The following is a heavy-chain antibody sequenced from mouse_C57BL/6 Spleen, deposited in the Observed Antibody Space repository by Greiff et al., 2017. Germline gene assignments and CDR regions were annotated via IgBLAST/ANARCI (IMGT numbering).Heavy chain of an antibody. D-gene: IGHD2-1*01. Sequence: VMLVESGPELVKPGASVKISCKASGYAFSSSWMNWVKQRPGKGLEWIGRIYPGDGDTNYNGKFKGKATLTADKSSSTAYMQLSSLTSEDSAVXFCARGAYYGNYVNFDYWGQGTTLTVSS. CDR2: IYPGDGDT. CDR3: ARGAYYGNYVNFDY. CDR1: GYAFSSSW. V-gene: IGHV1-82*01. J-gene: IGHJ2*01.